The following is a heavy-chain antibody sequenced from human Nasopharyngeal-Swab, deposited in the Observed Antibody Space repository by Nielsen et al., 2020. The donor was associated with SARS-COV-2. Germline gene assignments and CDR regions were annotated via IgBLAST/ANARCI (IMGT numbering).Heavy chain of an antibody. J-gene: IGHJ4*02. CDR2: ISWNSGNI. CDR3: AKDACSTNCNFEF. Sequence: GGSLRLSCAASGFTFDDYAMHWVRQVPGKGLEWVSRISWNSGNIIYADSVRGRFTISRDNTKKIPLLEMNSLRPEDTAFYYCAKDACSTNCNFEFWGQGTLVTVSS. V-gene: IGHV3-9*01. CDR1: GFTFDDYA. D-gene: IGHD1-1*01.